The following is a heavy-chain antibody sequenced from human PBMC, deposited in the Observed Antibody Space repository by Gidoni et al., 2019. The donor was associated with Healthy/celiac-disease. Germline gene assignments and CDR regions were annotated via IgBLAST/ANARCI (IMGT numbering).Heavy chain of an antibody. Sequence: QVQLVQSGAEVKKPGSSVKVSCKASVGTFSSYTISWVRQAPGQGLEWMGRIIPILGIANYAQKFQGRVPITAAKSTSPAYIALSSLGSEDTAVYYCARDTGSGTPRWGRGTLVTVSS. CDR3: ARDTGSGTPR. CDR2: IIPILGIA. D-gene: IGHD1-1*01. J-gene: IGHJ2*01. V-gene: IGHV1-69*08. CDR1: VGTFSSYT.